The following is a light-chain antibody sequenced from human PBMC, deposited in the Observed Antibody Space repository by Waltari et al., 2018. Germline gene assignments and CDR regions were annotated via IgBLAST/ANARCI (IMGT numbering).Light chain of an antibody. J-gene: IGLJ2*01. CDR3: SSYAGSNNLV. CDR2: AVS. Sequence: QSALTQPPSASGSPGQSVTISCTGTSSDVGVYNYVSWYQQHPGKAPKLMIYAVSKRPSGVPDRFSGSKSGNTASLTVSGLQAEDEADYYCSSYAGSNNLVFGGGTKLTVL. CDR1: SSDVGVYNY. V-gene: IGLV2-8*01.